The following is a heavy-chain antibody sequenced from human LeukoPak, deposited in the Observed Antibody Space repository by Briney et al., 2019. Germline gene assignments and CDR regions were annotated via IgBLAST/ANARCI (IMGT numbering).Heavy chain of an antibody. CDR1: GFTFSDAW. D-gene: IGHD1-26*01. J-gene: IGHJ4*02. Sequence: GGSLRLSCAASGFTFSDAWMSWVRQAPGKGLEWVGRIKSKTDGGTTDYAAPVKGRFTISRDDSKNTLYLQMNSLKAEDTAVYYCTTRGGSFSIFDYWGQGTLVTVSS. V-gene: IGHV3-15*01. CDR2: IKSKTDGGTT. CDR3: TTRGGSFSIFDY.